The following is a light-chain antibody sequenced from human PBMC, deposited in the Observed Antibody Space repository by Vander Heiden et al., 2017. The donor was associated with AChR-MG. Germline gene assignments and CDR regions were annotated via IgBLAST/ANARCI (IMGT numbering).Light chain of an antibody. V-gene: IGKV2-28*01. CDR2: LGS. CDR1: QSLLHTNGYYY. CDR3: MQNLQMWT. J-gene: IGKJ1*01. Sequence: DIVMTQSPLSLPVTPGEPASISCRSSQSLLHTNGYYYLDWYLQKPGQSPQLLIYLGSNRASGVPDRFSGSGSGTDFTLKISRVEAEDVGVYYCMQNLQMWTFGQGTKVEIK.